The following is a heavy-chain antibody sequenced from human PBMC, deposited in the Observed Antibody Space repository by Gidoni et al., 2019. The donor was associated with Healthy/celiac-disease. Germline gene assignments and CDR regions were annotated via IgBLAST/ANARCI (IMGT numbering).Heavy chain of an antibody. D-gene: IGHD1-26*01. CDR1: GYSLSSGYY. CDR3: ARGGWELLPPFDY. Sequence: QVQLQESGPGLVKPSETLSLTCAVSGYSLSSGYYWGWIRQPPGKGLEWIGSIYHSGSTYYNPSLKSRVTRAVDTSKNQFSLKLSSVTAADTAVYYCARGGWELLPPFDYWGQGTLVTVSS. J-gene: IGHJ4*02. CDR2: IYHSGST. V-gene: IGHV4-38-2*01.